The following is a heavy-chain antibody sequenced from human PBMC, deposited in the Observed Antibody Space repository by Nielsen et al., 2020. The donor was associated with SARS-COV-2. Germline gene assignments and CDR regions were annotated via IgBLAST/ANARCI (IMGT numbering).Heavy chain of an antibody. V-gene: IGHV3-48*02. CDR1: GFTFSSYS. Sequence: ETLSLTCAASGFTFSSYSMNWVRQAPGKGLEWVSYISSSSSTIYYADSVKGRFTISRDNAKNSLYLQMNSLRDEDTAVYYCARDQHDFLDYWGQGTLVTVSS. D-gene: IGHD2/OR15-2a*01. CDR2: ISSSSSTI. J-gene: IGHJ4*02. CDR3: ARDQHDFLDY.